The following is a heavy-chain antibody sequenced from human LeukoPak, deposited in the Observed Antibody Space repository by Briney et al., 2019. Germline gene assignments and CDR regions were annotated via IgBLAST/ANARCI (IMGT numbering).Heavy chain of an antibody. CDR2: IYHSGST. CDR1: GGSISSGGYS. CDR3: ARDRAGGWFDP. Sequence: SETLSLTCVVSGGSISSGGYSWSWIRQPPGKGLEWIGYIYHSGSTNYNPSLKSRVTISVDKSKNQFSLKLSSVTAADTAVYYCARDRAGGWFDPWGQGTLVTVSS. V-gene: IGHV4-30-2*01. J-gene: IGHJ5*02. D-gene: IGHD3-16*01.